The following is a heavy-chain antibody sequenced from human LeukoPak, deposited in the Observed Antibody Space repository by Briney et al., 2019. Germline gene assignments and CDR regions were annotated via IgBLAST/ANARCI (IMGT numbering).Heavy chain of an antibody. V-gene: IGHV4-59*12. CDR1: GGSISSYY. Sequence: PSETLSLTCTVSGGSISSYYWSWIRQPPGKGLEWIGYIYHSGSTYYNPSLKSRVTISVDRSKNQFSLKLSSVTAADTAVYYCARDGYSSFDYWGQGTLVTVSS. CDR2: IYHSGST. J-gene: IGHJ4*02. CDR3: ARDGYSSFDY. D-gene: IGHD6-13*01.